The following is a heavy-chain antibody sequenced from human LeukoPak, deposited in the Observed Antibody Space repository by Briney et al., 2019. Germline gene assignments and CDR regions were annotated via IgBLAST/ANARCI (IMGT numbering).Heavy chain of an antibody. V-gene: IGHV3-66*01. CDR2: IYSSGST. CDR3: ARYFQPGIYNWFDS. D-gene: IGHD3-10*01. CDR1: GFIVSSDY. J-gene: IGHJ5*01. Sequence: GGSLRLSCAVSGFIVSSDYISWDRQAQGKGLEWDSVIYSSGSTYYAASVKGRFTSSREKTENTLYLQMNSLRGEDTAVYFCARYFQPGIYNWFDSWGQGTLVTVSS.